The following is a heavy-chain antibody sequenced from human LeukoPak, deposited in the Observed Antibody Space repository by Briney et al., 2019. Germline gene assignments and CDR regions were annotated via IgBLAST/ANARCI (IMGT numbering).Heavy chain of an antibody. CDR2: IYTSGST. CDR1: GGSISSYH. V-gene: IGHV4-4*07. CDR3: ARAALMTTPTTDLYYFDN. D-gene: IGHD3-16*01. J-gene: IGHJ4*02. Sequence: SETLSLTRTVSGGSISSYHCSWIRQAAGKGLEWIGRIYTSGSTKYNPSLKSRVTMSVDTSKNQISLKLSSVTAADTAVYYCARAALMTTPTTDLYYFDNWGQGTLVTVSS.